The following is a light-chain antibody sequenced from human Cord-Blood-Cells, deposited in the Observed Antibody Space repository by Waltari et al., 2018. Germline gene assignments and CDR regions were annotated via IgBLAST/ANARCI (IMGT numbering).Light chain of an antibody. CDR1: QCVCSN. CDR2: GAS. Sequence: EIVMTQSPATLSVSPGXXXXXCCRASQCVCSNLPWYQQKPGQAPRLLIYGASTRATGIPARFSGSGSGTEFTLTISSLQSEDFAVYYCQQYNNWPITFGQGTRLEIK. J-gene: IGKJ5*01. V-gene: IGKV3-15*01. CDR3: QQYNNWPIT.